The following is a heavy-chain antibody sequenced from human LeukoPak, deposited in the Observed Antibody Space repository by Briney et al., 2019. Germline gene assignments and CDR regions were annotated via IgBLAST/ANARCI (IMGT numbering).Heavy chain of an antibody. Sequence: GGSLRLSCAASGFTFSSYWMHWVRQAPGKGLVWVSRINSDGSSTSYADSVKGRFTISRDNAKNTLYLQMNSLRAEDTAVYYCARVGYDILNGYYTLDYWVQGTLVTVS. CDR3: ARVGYDILNGYYTLDY. CDR1: GFTFSSYW. J-gene: IGHJ4*02. CDR2: INSDGSST. D-gene: IGHD3-9*01. V-gene: IGHV3-74*01.